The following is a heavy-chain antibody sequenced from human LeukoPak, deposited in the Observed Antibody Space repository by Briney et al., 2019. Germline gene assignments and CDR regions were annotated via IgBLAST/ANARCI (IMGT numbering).Heavy chain of an antibody. CDR2: IYHSGST. J-gene: IGHJ4*02. CDR3: ARDIWNSSGWGYFDY. CDR1: GDSISSYY. V-gene: IGHV4-59*01. D-gene: IGHD6-19*01. Sequence: ASETLSLTCTVSGDSISSYYWSWIRQSPGKGLEWIGFIYHSGSTNYNPSLKSRVTISIDTSKNQFSLKLTSVTAADTAVYYCARDIWNSSGWGYFDYWGQGTLVSVSS.